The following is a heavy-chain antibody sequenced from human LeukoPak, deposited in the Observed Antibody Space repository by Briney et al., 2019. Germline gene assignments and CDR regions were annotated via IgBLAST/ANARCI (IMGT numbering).Heavy chain of an antibody. CDR2: VHYSGRT. CDR3: ARLVVTSDLDWFDP. J-gene: IGHJ5*02. Sequence: SETLSLTCTVYGVSISGNYWRWFRQPPGKGMEGIGYVHYSGRTNSSPSLKSRATISVDTSKNQFSLRLTSVTAADTAVYYCARLVVTSDLDWFDPWGQGTLVTVSS. CDR1: GVSISGNY. V-gene: IGHV4-59*08. D-gene: IGHD3-22*01.